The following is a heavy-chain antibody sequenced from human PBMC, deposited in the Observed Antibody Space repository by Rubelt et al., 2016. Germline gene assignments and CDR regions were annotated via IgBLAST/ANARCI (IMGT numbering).Heavy chain of an antibody. CDR3: ARLTTVTRDAFDI. V-gene: IGHV4-38-2*02. D-gene: IGHD4-17*01. CDR2: ISYSGGT. CDR1: GYSISSGYY. J-gene: IGHJ3*02. Sequence: QVQLQESGPGLVKPSETLSLTCTVSGYSISSGYYWGWIRQPPGKGLEWIGYISYSGGTYYNPSLMSRSTISVDTSKNQFSLRLGSGTAADTAVDYCARLTTVTRDAFDIWGQGTMVTVSS.